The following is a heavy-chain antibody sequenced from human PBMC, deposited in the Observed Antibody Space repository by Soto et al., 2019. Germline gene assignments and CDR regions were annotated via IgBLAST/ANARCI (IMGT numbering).Heavy chain of an antibody. CDR1: GFTFSSYA. V-gene: IGHV3-30-3*01. J-gene: IGHJ5*02. D-gene: IGHD2-21*01. Sequence: GGSLRLSCAASGFTFSSYAMHWVRQAPGKGLEWVAVISYDGSNKYYADSVKGRFTISRDNSKNTLYLQMNSLRAEDTAVYYCARDRILLTCCWFDPWGQGTLVTVSS. CDR3: ARDRILLTCCWFDP. CDR2: ISYDGSNK.